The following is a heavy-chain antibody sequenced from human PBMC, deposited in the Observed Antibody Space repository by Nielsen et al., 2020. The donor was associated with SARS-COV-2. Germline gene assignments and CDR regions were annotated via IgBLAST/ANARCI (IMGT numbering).Heavy chain of an antibody. V-gene: IGHV3-9*01. J-gene: IGHJ4*02. D-gene: IGHD3-10*01. CDR1: GVTFDDYA. CDR3: ARAPDRGYFDY. CDR2: ISWSGGSV. Sequence: GGSLRLSCAASGVTFDDYAMHWVRQASGKGLEWVSGISWSGGSVGYADSVKGRFIISRDNASNSLYLQMNSLRAEDTAVYYCARAPDRGYFDYWGQGTLVTVSS.